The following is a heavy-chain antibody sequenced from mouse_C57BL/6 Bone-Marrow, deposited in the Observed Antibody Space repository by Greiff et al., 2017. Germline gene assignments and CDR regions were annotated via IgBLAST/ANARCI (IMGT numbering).Heavy chain of an antibody. CDR1: GYTFTSYW. V-gene: IGHV1-64*01. D-gene: IGHD1-1*01. Sequence: VQLQQPGAELVKPGASVTLSCKASGYTFTSYWMHWVKQRPGQGLEWIGMIPPNSGSTNYNEKFKSKATLTVDKSSSTAYMQLSSLTSEDSAVYYCARYGSIHYFDYWGQGTTLTVSS. CDR3: ARYGSIHYFDY. J-gene: IGHJ2*01. CDR2: IPPNSGST.